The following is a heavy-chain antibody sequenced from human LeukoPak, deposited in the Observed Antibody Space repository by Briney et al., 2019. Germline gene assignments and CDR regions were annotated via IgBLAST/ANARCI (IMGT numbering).Heavy chain of an antibody. V-gene: IGHV3-21*01. CDR1: GFTFSSYS. Sequence: GGSLRLSCAASGFTFSSYSMNWVRQAPGKGLEWVSSISSSSSYIYYADSVKGRFTISRDNAKNSLYLQMNSLRAEDTAVYYCARDLPAVIGRGFDYWGQGTLVTVSS. CDR2: ISSSSSYI. D-gene: IGHD3-16*02. CDR3: ARDLPAVIGRGFDY. J-gene: IGHJ4*02.